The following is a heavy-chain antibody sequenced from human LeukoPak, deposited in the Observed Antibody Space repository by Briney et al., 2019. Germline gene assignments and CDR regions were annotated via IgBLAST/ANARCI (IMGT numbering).Heavy chain of an antibody. Sequence: PSETLSLTCTVSGGSISSYYWSWIRQPPGKGLEWIGYIYYSGSTNYNPSLKSRVTISVDTSKNQFSLKLSSVTAADTAVYYCARECPIAAAGNCNYYYYMDVWGKGTTVTVSS. D-gene: IGHD6-13*01. V-gene: IGHV4-59*01. CDR2: IYYSGST. CDR3: ARECPIAAAGNCNYYYYMDV. CDR1: GGSISSYY. J-gene: IGHJ6*03.